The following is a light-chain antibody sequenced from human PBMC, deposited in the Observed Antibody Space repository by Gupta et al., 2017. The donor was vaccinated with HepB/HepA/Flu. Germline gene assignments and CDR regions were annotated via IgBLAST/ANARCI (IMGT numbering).Light chain of an antibody. CDR1: SSDVGGYNY. J-gene: IGLJ2*01. Sequence: QPALPQPASVSGSPGQSITISCTGTSSDVGGYNYVSWYQQHPGKVPKLMIYDVSNRPSGVSNRFSGSKSGNTASLTISGLQAEDEADYYCSSYTRSITLVFGGGTKVTVL. CDR2: DVS. CDR3: SSYTRSITLV. V-gene: IGLV2-14*03.